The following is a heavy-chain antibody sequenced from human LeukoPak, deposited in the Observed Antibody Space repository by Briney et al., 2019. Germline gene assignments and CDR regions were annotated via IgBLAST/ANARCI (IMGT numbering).Heavy chain of an antibody. CDR1: GFTFSSHS. D-gene: IGHD3-22*01. V-gene: IGHV3-48*01. CDR3: ARGAYYYED. Sequence: GGSLRLSCAASGFTFSSHSMNWVRQASGKGLEWVSYISSSSSTIYYADSVKGRFTISRDNAKNSLYLQMNSLRAEDTAVYYCARGAYYYEDWGQGTLVTVSS. CDR2: ISSSSSTI. J-gene: IGHJ4*02.